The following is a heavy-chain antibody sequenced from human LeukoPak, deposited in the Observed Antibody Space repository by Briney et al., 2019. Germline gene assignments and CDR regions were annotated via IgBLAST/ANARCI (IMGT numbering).Heavy chain of an antibody. Sequence: PGGSLRLSCAASGFTFNSYWMSWVRQAPGKGLEWVSYISSSSSTIYYTDSVKGRFTISRDNAKNSLYLQMNSLRAEDTAVYYCARERGGFCSGTSCSHAFDIWGQGTVVTVSS. CDR1: GFTFNSYW. J-gene: IGHJ3*02. V-gene: IGHV3-48*01. D-gene: IGHD2-2*01. CDR2: ISSSSSTI. CDR3: ARERGGFCSGTSCSHAFDI.